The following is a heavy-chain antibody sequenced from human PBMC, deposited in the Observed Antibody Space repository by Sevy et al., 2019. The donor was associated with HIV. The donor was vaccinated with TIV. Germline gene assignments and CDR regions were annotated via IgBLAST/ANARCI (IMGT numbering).Heavy chain of an antibody. CDR3: ARPTPRIAPSSAAFFDY. D-gene: IGHD1-26*01. Sequence: GGSLRLSCAASVFTFSSFAMSWVRHIPGKGLEWVSTINGRGGSAYYADSVKGRFTLSRDNSNNTVFLQMNRLRDEDTAVYYCARPTPRIAPSSAAFFDYWGQGTLVTVSS. V-gene: IGHV3-23*01. J-gene: IGHJ4*02. CDR1: VFTFSSFA. CDR2: INGRGGSA.